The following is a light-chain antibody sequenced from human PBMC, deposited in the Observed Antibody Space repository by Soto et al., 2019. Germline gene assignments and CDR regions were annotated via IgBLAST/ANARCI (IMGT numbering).Light chain of an antibody. Sequence: QSALTQPASVSGSPGQSITISCTGTSSDVGSYNLVSWYQQHPGKAPKLMIYEGSKRPSGVSNRFSGSKSGNTASLTISGLQAEDEADYYCCSYAGSSTFYVVXGGGTKLTVL. CDR3: CSYAGSSTFYVV. CDR1: SSDVGSYNL. J-gene: IGLJ2*01. CDR2: EGS. V-gene: IGLV2-23*03.